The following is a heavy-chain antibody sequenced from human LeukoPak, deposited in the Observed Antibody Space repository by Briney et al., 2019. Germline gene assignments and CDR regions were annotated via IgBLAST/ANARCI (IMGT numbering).Heavy chain of an antibody. J-gene: IGHJ4*02. CDR2: ILHSGST. CDR3: ARGSTYADYVFDY. Sequence: KTSQTLSLTCTVPVGSISSGAYYWSWIRQHPGKGLEWIGYILHSGSTYYNPSLKSRITISVDTSKNQFSLNLTSVTAADTAVYYCARGSTYADYVFDYWGQGTLVTVSS. V-gene: IGHV4-31*03. D-gene: IGHD4-17*01. CDR1: VGSISSGAYY.